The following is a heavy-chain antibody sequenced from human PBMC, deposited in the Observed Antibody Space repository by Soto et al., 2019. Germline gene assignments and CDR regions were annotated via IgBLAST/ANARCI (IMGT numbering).Heavy chain of an antibody. V-gene: IGHV3-11*01. Sequence: GGALRLSCAASGFTVSDYYMSWIRQAPGKWLEWVSYISSSTIYYADSVKGRFTISRDKAKNSLYLQMNSLRAEDTAVYYCARGGKWALSGYFDYWGQGTLVTVYS. J-gene: IGHJ4*02. CDR1: GFTVSDYY. CDR3: ARGGKWALSGYFDY. D-gene: IGHD1-26*01. CDR2: ISSSTI.